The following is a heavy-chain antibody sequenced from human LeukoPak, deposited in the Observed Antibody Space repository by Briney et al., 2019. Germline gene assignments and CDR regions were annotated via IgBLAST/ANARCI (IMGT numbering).Heavy chain of an antibody. Sequence: SETLSLTCTVSGGSISSSSYYWSWIRQPPGKGLEWIGYIYYSGSTNYNPSLKSRVTISVDTSKNQFSLKLSSVTAADTAVYYCARVQGIVGAASYDAFDIWGQGTMVTVSS. V-gene: IGHV4-61*01. CDR1: GGSISSSSYY. J-gene: IGHJ3*02. CDR2: IYYSGST. D-gene: IGHD1-26*01. CDR3: ARVQGIVGAASYDAFDI.